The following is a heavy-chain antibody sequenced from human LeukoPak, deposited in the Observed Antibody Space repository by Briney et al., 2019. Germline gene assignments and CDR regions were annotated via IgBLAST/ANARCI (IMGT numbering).Heavy chain of an antibody. CDR1: GGSISSSSYY. CDR3: ARRAPETRGYSGYDYLYYFDY. V-gene: IGHV4-39*07. J-gene: IGHJ4*02. Sequence: SETLSLTCTVSGGSISSSSYYWGWIRQPPGKGLEWIGSIYYSGSTYYNPSLKSRVTISVDTSKNQFSLKLSSVTAADTAVYYCARRAPETRGYSGYDYLYYFDYWGQGTLVTVSS. D-gene: IGHD5-12*01. CDR2: IYYSGST.